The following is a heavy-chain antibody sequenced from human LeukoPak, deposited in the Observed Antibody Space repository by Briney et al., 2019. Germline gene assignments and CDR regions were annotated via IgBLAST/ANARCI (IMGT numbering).Heavy chain of an antibody. CDR2: MNPNSGNT. V-gene: IGHV1-8*01. Sequence: GASVKVSCKPSGYTFTSYDINWVRQATGQGLEWMGWMNPNSGNTGYAQKFQGRVTMTRNTSISTAYMELSSLRSEDTAVYHCARVAAEVVGLPGVIGFGWLRRDYYYMDVWGKGTTVTVSS. CDR3: ARVAAEVVGLPGVIGFGWLRRDYYYMDV. J-gene: IGHJ6*03. D-gene: IGHD2-2*02. CDR1: GYTFTSYD.